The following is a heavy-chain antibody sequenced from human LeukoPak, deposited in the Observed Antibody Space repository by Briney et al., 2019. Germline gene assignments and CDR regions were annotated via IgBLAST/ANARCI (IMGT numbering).Heavy chain of an antibody. CDR2: ISGSGGST. V-gene: IGHV3-23*01. J-gene: IGHJ3*02. CDR3: AKDSQGYSYGYFAFDI. D-gene: IGHD5-18*01. CDR1: GFTFSSYA. Sequence: GGSLRLSCAASGFTFSSYAMSWVRQAPGKGLEWISAISGSGGSTYYADSVKGRFTISRDNSKNTLYLQMNSLRAEDTAVYYCAKDSQGYSYGYFAFDIWGQGTMVTVSS.